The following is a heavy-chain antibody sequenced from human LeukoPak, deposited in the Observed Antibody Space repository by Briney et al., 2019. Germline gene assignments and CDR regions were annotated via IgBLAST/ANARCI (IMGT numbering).Heavy chain of an antibody. J-gene: IGHJ4*02. CDR3: AKISPSGHYIVDY. Sequence: GGSLRLSCAASGFTFSSYSINWVRQAPGKGLEWVSSISTGSSYIYYADSVKGRFTISRDNSKNTLYLQMNSLRAEDTAVYYCAKISPSGHYIVDYWGQGTLVTVSS. CDR1: GFTFSSYS. D-gene: IGHD3-10*01. CDR2: ISTGSSYI. V-gene: IGHV3-21*01.